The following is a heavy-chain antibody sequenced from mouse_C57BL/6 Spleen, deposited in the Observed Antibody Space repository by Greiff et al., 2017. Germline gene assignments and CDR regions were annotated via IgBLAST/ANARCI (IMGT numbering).Heavy chain of an antibody. Sequence: QVQLQQPGAEFVKPGASVKMSCKASGYTFTSYWITWVKQRPGQGLEWIGDIYPGSGSTNYNEKFKSKSTLTVDTSSSTAYMQLSSLTAEDSAVDYGARGGGTTVVAGGYWGQGTLVTVSA. D-gene: IGHD1-1*01. CDR1: GYTFTSYW. V-gene: IGHV1-55*01. CDR3: ARGGGTTVVAGGY. CDR2: IYPGSGST. J-gene: IGHJ3*01.